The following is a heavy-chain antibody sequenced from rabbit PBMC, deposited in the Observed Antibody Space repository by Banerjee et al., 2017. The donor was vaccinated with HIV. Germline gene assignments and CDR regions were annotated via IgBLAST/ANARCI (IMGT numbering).Heavy chain of an antibody. CDR1: GFSFSSIYW. V-gene: IGHV1S45*01. CDR2: IDTGYGDT. D-gene: IGHD1-1*01. J-gene: IGHJ2*01. Sequence: QQHLEESGGGLVKPGGTLTLTCTASGFSFSSIYWICWVRQAPGKGLEWIACIDTGYGDTYYANWAKGRFTTSKTASTTVTLQMTSLTAAYTAAYFCASNYVNVFDPWGPGTLVTVS. CDR3: ASNYVNVFDP.